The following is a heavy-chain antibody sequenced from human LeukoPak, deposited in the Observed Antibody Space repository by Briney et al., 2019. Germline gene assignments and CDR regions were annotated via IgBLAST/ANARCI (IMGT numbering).Heavy chain of an antibody. J-gene: IGHJ4*02. Sequence: PLASVKVSCKASGYTFTGYYMHWVRQAPGQGLEWMGWINPNSGGTNYAQKFQGRVTMTRDTSISTAYMELSRLRSDDTAVYYCAREWYDFWSGYSQVDYWGQGTLVTVSS. D-gene: IGHD3-3*01. CDR2: INPNSGGT. V-gene: IGHV1-2*02. CDR1: GYTFTGYY. CDR3: AREWYDFWSGYSQVDY.